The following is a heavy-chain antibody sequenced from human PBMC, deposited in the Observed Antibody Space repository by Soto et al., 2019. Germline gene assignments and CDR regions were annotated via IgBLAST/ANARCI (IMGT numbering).Heavy chain of an antibody. CDR1: GGSISSGGYY. V-gene: IGHV4-31*03. CDR2: IYYSGST. Sequence: KTSETLSLTCTVSGGSISSGGYYWSWIRQHPGKGLEWIGYIYYSGSTYYNPSLKSRVTISVDTSKNQFSLKLSSVTAADTAVYYCARLGLGYCSSTSCYMVGWFDPWGQGTLVTVSS. J-gene: IGHJ5*02. D-gene: IGHD2-2*02. CDR3: ARLGLGYCSSTSCYMVGWFDP.